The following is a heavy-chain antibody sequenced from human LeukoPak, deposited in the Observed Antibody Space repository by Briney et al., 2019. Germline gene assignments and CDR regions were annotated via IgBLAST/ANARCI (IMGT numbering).Heavy chain of an antibody. CDR1: GGSISSSSYY. D-gene: IGHD3-22*01. Sequence: SETLSLTCTVSGGSISSSSYYWGCIRQPPGRWREWNASIYYRGSTYCNPSRKTRVTISVATSKNQFSLNLSSVTAADTAVYYCARRLEVVISHDAFHIWGQGTMVTVSS. J-gene: IGHJ3*02. V-gene: IGHV4-39*07. CDR2: IYYRGST. CDR3: ARRLEVVISHDAFHI.